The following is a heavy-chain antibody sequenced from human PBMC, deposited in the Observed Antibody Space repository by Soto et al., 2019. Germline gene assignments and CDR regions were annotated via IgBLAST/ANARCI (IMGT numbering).Heavy chain of an antibody. CDR1: GYTFASYG. Sequence: GASVKVSCKASGYTFASYGISWVRQAPGQGLEWMGWISAYNGNTNYAQKLQGRVTMTTDTSTSTAYMELRSLRSDDTAVYYCARVSSSSGGRGWFDPWGQGTLVTVSS. CDR3: ARVSSSSGGRGWFDP. V-gene: IGHV1-18*01. CDR2: ISAYNGNT. J-gene: IGHJ5*02. D-gene: IGHD6-19*01.